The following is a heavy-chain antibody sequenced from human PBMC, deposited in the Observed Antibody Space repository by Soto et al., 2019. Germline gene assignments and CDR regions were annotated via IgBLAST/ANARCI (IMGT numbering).Heavy chain of an antibody. CDR3: ARDCSSTSCYPHYYYYYGMDV. CDR2: ISSSSSYI. J-gene: IGHJ6*02. CDR1: GFTFSSYS. D-gene: IGHD2-2*01. V-gene: IGHV3-21*01. Sequence: GSLRLSCAASGFTFSSYSMNWVRQAPGKGLEWVSSISSSSSYIYYADSVKGRFTISRDNAKNSLYLQMNSLRAEDTAVYYCARDCSSTSCYPHYYYYYGMDVWGQGTTVTVSS.